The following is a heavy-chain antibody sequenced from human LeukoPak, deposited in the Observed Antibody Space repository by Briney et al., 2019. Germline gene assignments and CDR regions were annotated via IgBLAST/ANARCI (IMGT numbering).Heavy chain of an antibody. CDR2: ISYDGSNK. CDR3: ARDVCSGWDY. D-gene: IGHD6-19*01. Sequence: GGSLRLSCAASGFTFSSYAMHWVRQAPGKGLEWVAVISYDGSNKYYADSVKGRFTISRDNSKNTLYLQMNSLRAEDTAVYYCARDVCSGWDYWGQGTLVTVSS. V-gene: IGHV3-30-3*01. CDR1: GFTFSSYA. J-gene: IGHJ4*02.